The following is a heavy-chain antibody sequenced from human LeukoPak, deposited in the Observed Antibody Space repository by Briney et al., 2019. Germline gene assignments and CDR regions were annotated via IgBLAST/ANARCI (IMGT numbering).Heavy chain of an antibody. D-gene: IGHD6-19*01. Sequence: QPGGSLRLSCAASGFAFSSYWMYWVRQAPGKGLVRVSRINSDGSSTSHADSVKGRFTISRDNSKNTLYLRMNSLRAEDTALYYCASARGYSSEYKWGQGTLVTVSS. CDR1: GFAFSSYW. J-gene: IGHJ4*02. CDR3: ASARGYSSEYK. V-gene: IGHV3-74*01. CDR2: INSDGSST.